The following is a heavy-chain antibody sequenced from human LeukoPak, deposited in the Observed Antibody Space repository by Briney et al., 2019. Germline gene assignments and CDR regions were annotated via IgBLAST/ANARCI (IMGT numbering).Heavy chain of an antibody. CDR3: AKDGDTVSGTYYFDMDV. J-gene: IGHJ6*03. V-gene: IGHV3-30*02. CDR1: GFTFSSYS. CDR2: IRYDAINK. D-gene: IGHD1-26*01. Sequence: GGSLRLSCAASGFTFSSYSMNWVRQAPGKGLEWVAFIRYDAINKYYADSVKGRFTISRDNSRNTLYLQMNSLRAEDTALYYCAKDGDTVSGTYYFDMDVWGKGTTVTISS.